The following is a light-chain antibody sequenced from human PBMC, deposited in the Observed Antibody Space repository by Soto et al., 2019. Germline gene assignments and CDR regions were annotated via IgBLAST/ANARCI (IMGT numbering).Light chain of an antibody. CDR3: QQYGSSPTWT. Sequence: EIVLTQSPGTLSLSPGERATLSCRASQSVSSSYLAWYQQKPGQAPRLLIYGASSRATGIPDRFSGSGSGTDFTLPISRLEPEDFAAYYGQQYGSSPTWTFGQGTKVDIK. CDR2: GAS. J-gene: IGKJ1*01. V-gene: IGKV3-20*01. CDR1: QSVSSSY.